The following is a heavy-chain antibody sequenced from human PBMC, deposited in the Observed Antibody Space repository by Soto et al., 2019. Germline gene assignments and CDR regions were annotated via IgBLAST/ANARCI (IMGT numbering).Heavy chain of an antibody. V-gene: IGHV3-23*01. J-gene: IGHJ4*02. CDR2: ISGSGGST. D-gene: IGHD3-9*01. CDR1: GFTFSSYA. Sequence: PGGSLRLSCAASGFTFSSYAMTWVRQAPGKGLEWVSGISGSGGSTFYADSVKGRFTISRDNSKNMLYLQMNSLRAEDTAVFYCAKVRDPAVLTTNLDSWGQGALVTVSS. CDR3: AKVRDPAVLTTNLDS.